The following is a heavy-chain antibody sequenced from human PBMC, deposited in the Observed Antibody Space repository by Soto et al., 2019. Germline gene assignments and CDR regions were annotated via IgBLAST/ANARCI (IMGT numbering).Heavy chain of an antibody. V-gene: IGHV1-2*04. J-gene: IGHJ6*03. CDR1: GDSFNDYY. CDR3: ARESGGATATLDYYYFYMDV. D-gene: IGHD1-26*01. Sequence: QVQLVQSGAEVRKPGASVTVSCRSSGDSFNDYYIDWVRQAPGQGVDWMGWINPNGGVTKYAQKFQGWVSMTRATSIRTVYRQLSRLRSDDTAVYYCARESGGATATLDYYYFYMDVWGTGTTVTVSS. CDR2: INPNGGVT.